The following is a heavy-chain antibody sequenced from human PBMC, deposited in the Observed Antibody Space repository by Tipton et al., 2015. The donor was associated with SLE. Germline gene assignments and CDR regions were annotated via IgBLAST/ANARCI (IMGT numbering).Heavy chain of an antibody. J-gene: IGHJ4*02. D-gene: IGHD3-10*01. CDR1: GGSISSHY. V-gene: IGHV4-59*11. Sequence: TLSLTCTVSGGSISSHYWSWLRQPPGKGLEWIGYTYYSGSTYYNPSRKSRVTISVDTSKNQFSLKLRSVTAADTAVYYCARMERAYGSLDYWGQGTLVTVSS. CDR2: TYYSGST. CDR3: ARMERAYGSLDY.